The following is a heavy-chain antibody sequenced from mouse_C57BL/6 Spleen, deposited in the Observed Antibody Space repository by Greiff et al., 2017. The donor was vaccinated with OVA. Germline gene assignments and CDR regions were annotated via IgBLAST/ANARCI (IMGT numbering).Heavy chain of an antibody. Sequence: EVKLEESGEGLVKPGGSLKLSCAASGFTFSSYAMSWVRQTPEKRLEWVAYISSGGDYIYYADTVKGRFTISRDNARNTLYLQVSSLKSEDTAMYYCTRDSHYAMDYWGQGTSVTVSS. J-gene: IGHJ4*01. V-gene: IGHV5-9-1*02. CDR2: ISSGGDYI. CDR3: TRDSHYAMDY. CDR1: GFTFSSYA.